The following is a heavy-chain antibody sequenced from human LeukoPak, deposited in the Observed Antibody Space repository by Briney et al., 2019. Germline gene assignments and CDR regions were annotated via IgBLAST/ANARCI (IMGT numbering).Heavy chain of an antibody. CDR2: ISGSGAST. J-gene: IGHJ4*02. CDR1: GFTFSGYA. CDR3: AKTRCNSGGSCYSVDY. V-gene: IGHV3-23*01. Sequence: GASLRLSCAASGFTFSGYAMSWVRQAPGKGLEWVSAISGSGASTFYADSVKGRFTISRDNSKNTLYLQMNSLRAEDTAVYYCAKTRCNSGGSCYSVDYWGQGPWSPSPQ. D-gene: IGHD2-15*01.